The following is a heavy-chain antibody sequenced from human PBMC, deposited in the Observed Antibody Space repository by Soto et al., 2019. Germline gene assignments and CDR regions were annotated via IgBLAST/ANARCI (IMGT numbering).Heavy chain of an antibody. J-gene: IGHJ4*02. CDR1: GFTFSSYG. CDR2: ISYDGSNK. CDR3: AKDYYYIWGSYRFDY. Sequence: QVQLVESGGGVVQPGRSLRLSCAASGFTFSSYGMHWVRQAPGKGLEWVAVISYDGSNKYYADSVKGRFTISRDNSKNTLYLKMNSLRAEDTAVYYCAKDYYYIWGSYRFDYWGQGTLVTVSS. V-gene: IGHV3-30*18. D-gene: IGHD3-16*02.